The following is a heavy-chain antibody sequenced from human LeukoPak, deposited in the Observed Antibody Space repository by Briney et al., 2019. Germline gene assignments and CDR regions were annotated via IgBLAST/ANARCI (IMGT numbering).Heavy chain of an antibody. CDR3: ARIGDSGYYKAEYFQH. CDR2: INPNSGGT. D-gene: IGHD3-22*01. J-gene: IGHJ1*01. CDR1: VYTFTGYY. V-gene: IGHV1-2*02. Sequence: ASVKVSFKASVYTFTGYYMHWVRQAPGQGLEWMGWINPNSGGTNYAQKFQSRVTMTRDHSISTDYMELSRLRSDDTAVYYCARIGDSGYYKAEYFQHWGQGTLVTVSS.